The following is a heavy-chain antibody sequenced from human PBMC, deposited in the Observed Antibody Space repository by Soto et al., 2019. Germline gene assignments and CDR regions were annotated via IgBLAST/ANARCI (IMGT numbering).Heavy chain of an antibody. D-gene: IGHD4-4*01. CDR3: ARGSYSSPSYYCYGMDV. V-gene: IGHV1-69*13. CDR2: IIPIFGTA. J-gene: IGHJ6*02. CDR1: GGTFSSYA. Sequence: SVKVSCKASGGTFSSYAISWVRQAPGQGLEWMGGIIPIFGTANYAQKFQGRVTITADESTSTAYMELSSLRSEDMAVYYCARGSYSSPSYYCYGMDVWGQGTTVTVSS.